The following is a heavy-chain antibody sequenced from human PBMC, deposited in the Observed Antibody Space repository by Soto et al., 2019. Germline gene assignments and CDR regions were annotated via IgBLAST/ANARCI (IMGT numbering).Heavy chain of an antibody. J-gene: IGHJ4*02. D-gene: IGHD6-19*01. CDR1: GFTVSSVY. CDR2: IFPGGST. CDR3: AKGMGDVAAHSADF. Sequence: GGSLRLSCAVAGFTVSSVYMTWVRQSPGKGLEWVSVIFPGGSTYYADSVNGRFIISRDNSKNTVFLQMNSLRAEDSAIYYCAKGMGDVAAHSADFWGQGTLVTVSS. V-gene: IGHV3-53*01.